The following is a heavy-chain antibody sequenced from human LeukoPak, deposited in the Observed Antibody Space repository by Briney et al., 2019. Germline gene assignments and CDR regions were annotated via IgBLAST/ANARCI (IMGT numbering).Heavy chain of an antibody. J-gene: IGHJ4*02. CDR3: AKEGIVGGYDFTYFDY. CDR2: ISGSGCST. Sequence: GGSLRLSCAASGFTFSSYAMSWVRQAPGKGLEWVSAISGSGCSTYYADSVKGRFTISRDNSKNTLYLQMNSLRAEDTAVYYCAKEGIVGGYDFTYFDYWGQGTLVTVSS. V-gene: IGHV3-23*01. D-gene: IGHD5-12*01. CDR1: GFTFSSYA.